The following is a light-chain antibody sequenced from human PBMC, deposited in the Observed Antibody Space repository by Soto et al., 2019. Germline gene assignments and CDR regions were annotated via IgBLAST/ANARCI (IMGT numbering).Light chain of an antibody. CDR1: SSNIGNNY. V-gene: IGLV1-51*02. CDR3: GTWDSSLSDYV. Sequence: QSVLTQPPSMSAAPGQRVTISCSGSSSNIGNNYVSWYQHLPGTAPKLLIYENNKRPSGIPDRFSGSKSATSATLGITGLQTGGEADYYCGTWDSSLSDYVFGTGTKLTVL. J-gene: IGLJ1*01. CDR2: ENN.